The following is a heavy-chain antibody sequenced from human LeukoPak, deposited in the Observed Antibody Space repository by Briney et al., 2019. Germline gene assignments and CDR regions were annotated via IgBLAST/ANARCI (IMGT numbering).Heavy chain of an antibody. D-gene: IGHD2-21*02. CDR3: ARAAPPCGGDCYSANYYYYDYMDV. V-gene: IGHV1-18*01. CDR1: GYTFTSYG. CDR2: ISAYNGNT. Sequence: ASVKVSCKASGYTFTSYGISWVRQAPGQGLEWMGWISAYNGNTNYAQKLQGRVTMTTDTSTSTAYMELTSLRSDDPAVYYCARAAPPCGGDCYSANYYYYDYMDVWGKGTTVTVSS. J-gene: IGHJ6*03.